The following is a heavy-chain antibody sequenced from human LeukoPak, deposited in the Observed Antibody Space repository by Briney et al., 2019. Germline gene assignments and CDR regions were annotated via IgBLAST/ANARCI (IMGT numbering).Heavy chain of an antibody. V-gene: IGHV3-21*01. D-gene: IGHD4-23*01. CDR1: GLTLSSYA. CDR2: TSSSDAGT. J-gene: IGHJ4*02. CDR3: AREAYGGNGY. Sequence: GGSLRLSCAASGLTLSSYAMSWVRQAPGKGLEWVSATSSSDAGTYYADSVKGRFTISRDNAKNSLYLQLNSLRAEDTAVYYCAREAYGGNGYWGQGTLVTVSS.